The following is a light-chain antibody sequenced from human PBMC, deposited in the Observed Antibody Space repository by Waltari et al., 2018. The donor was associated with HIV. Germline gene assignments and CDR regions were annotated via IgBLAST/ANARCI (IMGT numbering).Light chain of an antibody. J-gene: IGKJ1*01. V-gene: IGKV1-NL1*01. CDR3: QQYYSTTTWT. Sequence: ITCRASQAISNSIAWYQQRPGKAPRLLLFAASRLETGVTSRFIGSGSGTFFTLTITSLQPGDFATYYCQQYYSTTTWTFGQGTRVE. CDR1: QAISNS. CDR2: AAS.